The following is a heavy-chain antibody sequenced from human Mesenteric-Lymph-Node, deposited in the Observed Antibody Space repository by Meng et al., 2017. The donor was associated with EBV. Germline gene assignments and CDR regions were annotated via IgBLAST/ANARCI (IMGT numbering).Heavy chain of an antibody. V-gene: IGHV6-1*01. Sequence: QVQLQQSGPGLVKPSQTLSLTCAISGDSVSNTNVAWNWIRQSPSRGLEWLGRTYYRSKWYNEYAQSVKGRITINPDTSKSEFSLQLNSVTPDDTAVYYCSRESWRAFDYWGQGTRVTVSS. CDR1: GDSVSNTNVA. CDR3: SRESWRAFDY. CDR2: TYYRSKWYN. J-gene: IGHJ4*02.